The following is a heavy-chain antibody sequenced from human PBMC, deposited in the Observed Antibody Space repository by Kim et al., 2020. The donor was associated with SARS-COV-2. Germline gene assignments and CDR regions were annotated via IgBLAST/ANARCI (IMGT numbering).Heavy chain of an antibody. CDR1: GFTFSGYA. Sequence: GGSLRLSCAASGFTFSGYAMSWVRQAPGKGLEWVSAISGSGTSTYDADSVKGRFTISRDNSKNTLYLQMNSLRAEDTAVYYCAKGTNWGYYYYAMDVWGQGTTVTVSS. D-gene: IGHD7-27*01. CDR2: ISGSGTST. V-gene: IGHV3-23*01. CDR3: AKGTNWGYYYYAMDV. J-gene: IGHJ6*02.